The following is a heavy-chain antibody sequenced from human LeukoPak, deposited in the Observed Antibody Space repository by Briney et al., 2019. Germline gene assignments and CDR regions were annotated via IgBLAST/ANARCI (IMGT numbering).Heavy chain of an antibody. CDR3: ATPPTVTRNY. CDR1: GFTFSSYA. J-gene: IGHJ4*02. Sequence: GGSLRLSCAASGFTFSSYAMSWVRQAPGKGLEWVSTFSGSGGNTYYADSVKGRFTISRDNSKNTLYLQMNSLRAEDTAVYYCATPPTVTRNYWGQGTLVTVSS. V-gene: IGHV3-23*01. D-gene: IGHD4-17*01. CDR2: FSGSGGNT.